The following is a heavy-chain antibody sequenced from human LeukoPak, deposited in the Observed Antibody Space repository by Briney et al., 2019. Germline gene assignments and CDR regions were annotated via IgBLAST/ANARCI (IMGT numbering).Heavy chain of an antibody. CDR3: ARVSCSSTSCKRYYYYGMDV. Sequence: SETLSVTCTVSGGSISSGGYYGSWIRQHPGKGLEWIGYIYYSGSNYYNPSLKSRVTISVDTSKNQFSLKLSSVTAADTAVYYCARVSCSSTSCKRYYYYGMDVWGKGTTVTVSS. CDR1: GGSISSGGYY. J-gene: IGHJ6*04. D-gene: IGHD2-2*01. V-gene: IGHV4-31*03. CDR2: IYYSGSN.